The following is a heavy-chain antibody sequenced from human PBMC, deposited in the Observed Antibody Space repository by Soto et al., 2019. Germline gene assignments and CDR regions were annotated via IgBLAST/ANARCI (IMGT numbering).Heavy chain of an antibody. CDR2: ISSTTNYI. J-gene: IGHJ4*02. CDR1: VFTFTRYS. CDR3: ARESEDLTSNFDY. Sequence: GWSLRLSCASSVFTFTRYSMNWVRQAPGKGLEWVSSISSTTNYIYYGDSMKGRFTISRDNAKNSLYLEMNSLRAEDTAVYYCARESEDLTSNFDYWGQGTLVTVSS. V-gene: IGHV3-21*06.